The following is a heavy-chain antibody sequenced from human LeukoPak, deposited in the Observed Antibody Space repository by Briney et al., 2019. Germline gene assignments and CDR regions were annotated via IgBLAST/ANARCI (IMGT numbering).Heavy chain of an antibody. CDR1: GGTFSSYA. CDR3: ASSRDGYNFDY. V-gene: IGHV1-69*05. D-gene: IGHD5-24*01. J-gene: IGHJ4*02. Sequence: GASVKVSCKASGGTFSSYAISWVRQAPGQGLEWMGRIIPIFGTANYVQKFQGRVTITTDESTSTAYMELSSLRSEDTAVYYCASSRDGYNFDYWGQGTLVTVSS. CDR2: IIPIFGTA.